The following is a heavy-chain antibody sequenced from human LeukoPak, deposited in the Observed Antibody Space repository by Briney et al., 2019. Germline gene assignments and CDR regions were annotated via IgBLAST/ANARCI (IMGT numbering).Heavy chain of an antibody. CDR3: AKGVAAGGSYYYFYGMDV. Sequence: PGGSLRLSCAASGFTFSSYAMSWVRQAPGKGLEWVSRISGSGSTTYYTDSVKGRFTISRDNSKNTLYLQMNSLRAEDTAVYYCAKGVAAGGSYYYFYGMDVWGQGTTVTVSS. CDR2: ISGSGSTT. D-gene: IGHD1-26*01. J-gene: IGHJ6*02. V-gene: IGHV3-23*01. CDR1: GFTFSSYA.